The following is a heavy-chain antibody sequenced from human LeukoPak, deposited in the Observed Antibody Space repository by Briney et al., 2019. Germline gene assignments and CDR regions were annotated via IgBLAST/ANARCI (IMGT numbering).Heavy chain of an antibody. V-gene: IGHV1-69*13. D-gene: IGHD6-13*01. J-gene: IGHJ6*02. CDR3: ARDGPYSSSWYGYYYYGMDV. CDR2: IIPIFCTA. Sequence: ASVKVSCKASGGTFTSYAISWVRQAAGQGVEWMGGIIPIFCTATYAQKFHGRLTIPAHDSTSPAYLQLSSLRSQATAVYYCARDGPYSSSWYGYYYYGMDVWGQGTTLTVSS. CDR1: GGTFTSYA.